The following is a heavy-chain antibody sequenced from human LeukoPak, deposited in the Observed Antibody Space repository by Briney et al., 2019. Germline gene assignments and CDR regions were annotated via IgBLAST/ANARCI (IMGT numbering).Heavy chain of an antibody. Sequence: ASVKVSCKASGGTFSSYAISWVRQAPGQRLEWMGWINTDNGNTHYLQKFQGRVTITRDTSASTTYMELSSLTSEDTAVYYCARGVWFGEFSNWGQGTLVTVSS. J-gene: IGHJ4*02. D-gene: IGHD3-10*01. V-gene: IGHV1-3*04. CDR3: ARGVWFGEFSN. CDR2: INTDNGNT. CDR1: GGTFSSYA.